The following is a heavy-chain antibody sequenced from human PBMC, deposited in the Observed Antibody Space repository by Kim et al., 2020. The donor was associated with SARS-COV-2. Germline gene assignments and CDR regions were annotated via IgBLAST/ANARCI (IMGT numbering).Heavy chain of an antibody. CDR1: GYSFTGYH. J-gene: IGHJ5*02. CDR2: INPNSGGT. V-gene: IGHV1-2*06. CDR3: ARDYDYWTGPDFDFDP. Sequence: ASVKVSCKASGYSFTGYHIHWVRQAPGQGLEWMGRINPNSGGTNYAEKFKDRVTMTRDTSITTAYLELSRLTSDDTAVYFCARDYDYWTGPDFDFDPWGQ. D-gene: IGHD3-3*01.